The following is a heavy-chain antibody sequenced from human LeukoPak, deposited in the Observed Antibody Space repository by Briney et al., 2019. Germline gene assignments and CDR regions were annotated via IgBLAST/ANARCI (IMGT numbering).Heavy chain of an antibody. CDR3: ARNGDLRYFAYSDY. D-gene: IGHD3-9*01. J-gene: IGHJ4*02. V-gene: IGHV3-23*01. CDR2: ISGSGGST. CDR1: GFTFSSYG. Sequence: GGSLRLSCAASGFTFSSYGMSWVRQAPGKGLEWVSAISGSGGSTYYADSVKGRFTISRENAKNSLYLQMNSLRAEDTAVYYCARNGDLRYFAYSDYWGQGTLVTVSS.